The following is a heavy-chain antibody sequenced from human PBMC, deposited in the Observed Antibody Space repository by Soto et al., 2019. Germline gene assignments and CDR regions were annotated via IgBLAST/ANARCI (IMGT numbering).Heavy chain of an antibody. CDR2: IYYSGST. D-gene: IGHD4-17*01. J-gene: IGHJ5*02. CDR1: GGSISSGDYY. CDR3: ARENGDYPNWFDP. Sequence: TLSLTCTVSGGSISSGDYYWSWIRQPPGKGLEWIGYIYYSGSTYYNPSLKSRVTISVDTSKNQFSLKLSSVTAADTAVYYCARENGDYPNWFDPWGQGTLVTVSS. V-gene: IGHV4-30-4*01.